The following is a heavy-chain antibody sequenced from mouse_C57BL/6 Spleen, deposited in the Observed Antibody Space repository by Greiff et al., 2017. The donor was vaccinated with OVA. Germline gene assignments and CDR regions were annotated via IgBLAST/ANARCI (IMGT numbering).Heavy chain of an antibody. CDR1: GYAFSSSW. J-gene: IGHJ4*01. CDR2: IYPGDGDT. V-gene: IGHV1-80*01. CDR3: TSSQGYSAMDY. Sequence: QVQLQQSGAELVKPGASVKISCKASGYAFSSSWMNWVKQRPGKGLEWIGQIYPGDGDTNYNGKFKGKATLTADKSSSAAYMQLSSLTSEDSAVYCGTSSQGYSAMDYWGQGTPVTVSA.